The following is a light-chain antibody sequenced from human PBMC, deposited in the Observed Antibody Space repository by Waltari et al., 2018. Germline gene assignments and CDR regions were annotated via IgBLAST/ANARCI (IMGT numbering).Light chain of an antibody. CDR3: QQYGSSVMYT. CDR2: GAP. Sequence: VLTQSPGTLSLSPGERVTLSCRASQSLSKRYLAWYQQKPGQAPRRLIYGAPSRAAGIPDRFSGSGSGTDFTLTISRLEPEDFAMYYCQQYGSSVMYTFGQGTKLEIK. CDR1: QSLSKRY. J-gene: IGKJ2*01. V-gene: IGKV3-20*01.